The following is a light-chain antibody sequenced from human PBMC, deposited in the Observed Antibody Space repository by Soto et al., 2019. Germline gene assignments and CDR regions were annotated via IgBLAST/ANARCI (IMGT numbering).Light chain of an antibody. V-gene: IGLV1-44*01. J-gene: IGLJ1*01. CDR1: SSNIGSNS. Sequence: QSVLTQPPSASGTPGQRVSISFSGSSSNIGSNSVQWHQQLPGTAPNLLIYADNQRPSGVPDRFSGSKSGTSASLASTGLQSWDEADDYGAAWDDSLNGFVFGTGTKLTVL. CDR2: ADN. CDR3: AAWDDSLNGFV.